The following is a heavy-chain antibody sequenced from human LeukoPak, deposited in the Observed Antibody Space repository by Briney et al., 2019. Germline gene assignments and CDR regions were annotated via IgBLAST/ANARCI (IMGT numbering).Heavy chain of an antibody. CDR2: IYYSGST. CDR1: GGSISSYY. D-gene: IGHD2-21*02. V-gene: IGHV4-59*08. J-gene: IGHJ4*02. CDR3: ARHVFGKHGGYWD. Sequence: NPSETLSLTCTVSGGSISSYYWSWIRQPPGKGLEWIGYIYYSGSTNYNPSLKSRVTMSVDTSKNQFSLKLSSVTAADTAVYYCARHVFGKHGGYWDWGQGTLVTVSS.